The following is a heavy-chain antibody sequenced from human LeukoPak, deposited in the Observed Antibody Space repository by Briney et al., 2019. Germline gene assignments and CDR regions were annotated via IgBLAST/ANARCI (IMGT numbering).Heavy chain of an antibody. CDR1: GFTFSSYA. V-gene: IGHV3-23*01. J-gene: IGHJ4*02. Sequence: GGSLRLSCAASGFTFSSYAMSWIRQAPGKGLEWVSAISGSGGSTYYAASVKGRSTISSDNSKNRVYLQMNSLRAEDTAVYYSAKDQGNDYGDQLHFWGQGTLVTVSS. D-gene: IGHD4-17*01. CDR3: AKDQGNDYGDQLHF. CDR2: ISGSGGST.